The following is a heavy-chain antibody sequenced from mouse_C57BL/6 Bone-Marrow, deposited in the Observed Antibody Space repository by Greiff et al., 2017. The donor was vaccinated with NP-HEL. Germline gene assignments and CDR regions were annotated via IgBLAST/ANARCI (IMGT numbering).Heavy chain of an antibody. CDR3: TGHKGGDFDY. CDR2: IRLKSDNYAT. Sequence: EVKLVESGGGLVQPGGSMKLSCVASGFTFSNYWMNWVRQSPEKGLEWVAQIRLKSDNYATHYAESVKGRFTISRDDSKSSVYLQMNNLRAEDTGIYYCTGHKGGDFDYWGQGTTLTVSS. J-gene: IGHJ2*01. V-gene: IGHV6-3*01. CDR1: GFTFSNYW.